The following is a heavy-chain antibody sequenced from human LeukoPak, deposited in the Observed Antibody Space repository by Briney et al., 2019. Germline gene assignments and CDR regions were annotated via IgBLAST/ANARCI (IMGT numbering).Heavy chain of an antibody. CDR2: INTDGSST. CDR3: AIVEEYSSAFDY. V-gene: IGHV3-74*01. Sequence: PGGSLRLSCAASGFTFSSYWMHWVRQAPGKGLVWVSRINTDGSSTSYADSVKGRFTISRDNAKNTLYLQINSLRAEDAAVYYCAIVEEYSSAFDYWGRGTLITVSS. CDR1: GFTFSSYW. D-gene: IGHD6-19*01. J-gene: IGHJ4*02.